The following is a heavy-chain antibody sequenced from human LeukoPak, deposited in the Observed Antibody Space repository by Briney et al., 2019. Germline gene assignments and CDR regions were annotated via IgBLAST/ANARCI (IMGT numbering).Heavy chain of an antibody. CDR2: IYYSGST. V-gene: IGHV4-39*01. CDR1: GGSISSSSYY. Sequence: TSETLSLTCTVSGGSISSSSYYWGWIRQPPGKELEWIGSIYYSGSTYYNPSLKSRVTISVDTSKNQFSLKLSSVTAADTAVYYCARQGITMSLYYYGMDVWGQGTTVTVSS. CDR3: ARQGITMSLYYYGMDV. J-gene: IGHJ6*02. D-gene: IGHD3-10*02.